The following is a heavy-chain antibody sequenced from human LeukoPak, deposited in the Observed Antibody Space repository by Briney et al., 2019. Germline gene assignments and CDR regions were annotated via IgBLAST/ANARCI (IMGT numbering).Heavy chain of an antibody. CDR1: GFTFSSYD. V-gene: IGHV3-13*01. CDR2: IGTTGDT. CDR3: ARGGYYGSGMNRPGVRAFDI. J-gene: IGHJ3*02. Sequence: PGGSLRLSCAAAGFTFSSYDMHWVRQPTGKGLEWVSTIGTTGDTYYQGSVKGRFTISRENAKNSLYLQMNSLGAGDTAVYYCARGGYYGSGMNRPGVRAFDIWGEGTMVTVSS. D-gene: IGHD3-10*01.